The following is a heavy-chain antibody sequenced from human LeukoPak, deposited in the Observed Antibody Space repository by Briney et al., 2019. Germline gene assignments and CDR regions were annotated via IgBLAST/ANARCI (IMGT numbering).Heavy chain of an antibody. CDR3: ARDHYYYDSSGYSY. Sequence: SETLSLTCTVSGGSISSYYWSWIRQPPGKGLEWIGYIYYSGSTNYNPSLKSRVTISVDTSKNQFSLKLSSVTAADTAVYYCARDHYYYDSSGYSYWGQGTLVTVSS. J-gene: IGHJ4*02. D-gene: IGHD3-22*01. V-gene: IGHV4-59*01. CDR2: IYYSGST. CDR1: GGSISSYY.